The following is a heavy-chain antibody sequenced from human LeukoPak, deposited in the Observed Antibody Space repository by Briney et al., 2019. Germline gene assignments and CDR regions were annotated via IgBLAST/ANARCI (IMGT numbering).Heavy chain of an antibody. CDR1: GGSISSYY. D-gene: IGHD3-10*01. CDR2: IYTSGST. V-gene: IGHV4-4*07. J-gene: IGHJ5*02. CDR3: AGDRGFGWFNP. Sequence: PSETLSLTCTVSGGSISSYYWSWIRQPAGKGLDWIGRIYTSGSTNYNPSLTRRVTMSVDTSKNQFSLKLSSVTAADTAVYYCAGDRGFGWFNPWGQGTLVTVSS.